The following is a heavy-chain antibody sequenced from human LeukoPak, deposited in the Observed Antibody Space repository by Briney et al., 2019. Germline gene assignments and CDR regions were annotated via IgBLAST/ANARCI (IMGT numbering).Heavy chain of an antibody. CDR1: GGSISSSSYY. V-gene: IGHV4-39*01. Sequence: SETLSLTCTVSGGSISSSSYYWGWIRQPPGQGLEWIGSIYSSGSTYYNPSLKSRVTISIDTSKNQLSLKMSSVTAADTALYFCASNEWSGYYFDYWGQGTLVTVSS. D-gene: IGHD3-3*01. CDR3: ASNEWSGYYFDY. J-gene: IGHJ4*02. CDR2: IYSSGST.